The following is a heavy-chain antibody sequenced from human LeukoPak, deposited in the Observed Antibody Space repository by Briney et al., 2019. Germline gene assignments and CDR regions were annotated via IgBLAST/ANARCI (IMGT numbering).Heavy chain of an antibody. D-gene: IGHD4-17*01. V-gene: IGHV3-30*18. Sequence: PGGSLRLSCAASGFTFSSYGMHWVRQAPGKGLEWVAVISYDGSNKYYADSVKGRFTISRDNSKNTLYLQMNSLRAEDTAVYYCAKSPTAYGDYLKIDYWGQGTLVTVSS. CDR2: ISYDGSNK. J-gene: IGHJ4*02. CDR1: GFTFSSYG. CDR3: AKSPTAYGDYLKIDY.